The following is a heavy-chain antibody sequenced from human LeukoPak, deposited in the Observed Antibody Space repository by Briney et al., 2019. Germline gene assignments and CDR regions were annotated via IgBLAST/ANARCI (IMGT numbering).Heavy chain of an antibody. CDR2: IYYSGST. J-gene: IGHJ4*02. V-gene: IGHV4-59*01. D-gene: IGHD6-13*01. Sequence: PSETLSLTCTVSGGSISSYYWSWIRQPPGKGLEWIGYIYYSGSTNYNPSLKSRVTISVDTSKTQSSLKLSSVTAADTAVYYCARVHIAAAGPYYFDYWGQGTLVTVSS. CDR3: ARVHIAAAGPYYFDY. CDR1: GGSISSYY.